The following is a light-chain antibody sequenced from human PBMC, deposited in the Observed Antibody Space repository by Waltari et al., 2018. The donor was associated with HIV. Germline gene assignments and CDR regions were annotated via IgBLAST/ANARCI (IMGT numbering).Light chain of an antibody. CDR3: ATRDGSLKL. Sequence: QSVLTQPPSASGTPGQGVTISCVGDSSNIGSNYVYWYQQLPGTAPKVLIYRNNQPPSGVPDRFSGSKSDASASLNVSGLRSADEAVYFCATRDGSLKLFGGGTKLTVL. J-gene: IGLJ3*02. CDR2: RNN. CDR1: SSNIGSNY. V-gene: IGLV1-47*01.